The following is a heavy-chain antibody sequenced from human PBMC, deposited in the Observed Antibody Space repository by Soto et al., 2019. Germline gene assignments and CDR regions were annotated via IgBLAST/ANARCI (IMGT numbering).Heavy chain of an antibody. D-gene: IGHD3-3*01. J-gene: IGHJ4*02. V-gene: IGHV1-69*01. CDR1: GGSFNRHT. CDR2: IIPIFGTA. CDR3: ARGWRYESTAYYYEY. Sequence: QVQLVQSGAEVRKPGSSVRVSCKASGGSFNRHTISWVRQAPGQGLEWMGGIIPIFGTANHAQNFQGNFTIIADESTLTVYMEFSSLRYDGTAIYDCARGWRYESTAYYYEYWGQGTRLIVSS.